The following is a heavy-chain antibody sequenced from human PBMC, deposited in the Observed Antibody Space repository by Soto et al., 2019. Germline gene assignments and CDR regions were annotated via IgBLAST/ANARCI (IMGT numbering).Heavy chain of an antibody. CDR2: IIPIFGTA. V-gene: IGHV1-69*13. J-gene: IGHJ3*02. D-gene: IGHD3-22*01. Sequence: GASVKVSCKASGGTFSSYAISWVRQAPGQGLEWMGGIIPIFGTANYAQKFQGRVTITADESTSTAYMELSSLRSEDTAVYYCARADYYDSSGYPRDDIWGQGTMVTVSS. CDR1: GGTFSSYA. CDR3: ARADYYDSSGYPRDDI.